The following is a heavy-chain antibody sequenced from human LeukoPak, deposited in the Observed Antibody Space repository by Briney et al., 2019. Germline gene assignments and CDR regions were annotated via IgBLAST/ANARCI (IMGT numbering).Heavy chain of an antibody. CDR3: ARSFSHSSSFDY. CDR2: IIPIFGTA. Sequence: GASVKVSCKASGGTFSSYAISWVRQAPGQGLEWMGGIIPIFGTANYAQKFQGRVTMTRDTSTSTVYMELSSLRSEDTAVYYCARSFSHSSSFDYWGQGTLVTVSS. J-gene: IGHJ4*02. CDR1: GGTFSSYA. D-gene: IGHD6-6*01. V-gene: IGHV1-69*05.